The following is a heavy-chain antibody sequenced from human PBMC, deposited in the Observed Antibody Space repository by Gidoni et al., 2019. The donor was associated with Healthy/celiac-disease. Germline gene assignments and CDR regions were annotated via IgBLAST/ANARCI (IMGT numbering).Heavy chain of an antibody. V-gene: IGHV3-48*03. Sequence: EVQLVESGGGLVQPGGSLRLSCAASGFTFSSYEMNWVRQATGKGLGWVSYISSSGSTIYYADSVKGRFTISRDNAKNSLYLQMNSLRAEDTAVYYCAGYFGVLMVYGFDYWGQGTLVTVSS. CDR1: GFTFSSYE. CDR2: ISSSGSTI. D-gene: IGHD2-8*01. J-gene: IGHJ4*02. CDR3: AGYFGVLMVYGFDY.